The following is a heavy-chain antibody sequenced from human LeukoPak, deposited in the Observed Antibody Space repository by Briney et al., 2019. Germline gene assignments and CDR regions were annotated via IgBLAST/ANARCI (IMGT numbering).Heavy chain of an antibody. CDR3: ATVRITMIVQLIDYYYMDA. V-gene: IGHV3-48*04. CDR1: GFTFSDYG. Sequence: HPGGSLRLPCAASGFTFSDYGMNWVRQAPGKGLEWVSYISSRSNTEDYADSVKGRFTISRDNAKNSLYLQMDSLRVEDTAVYYCATVRITMIVQLIDYYYMDAWGKGATVIVAS. CDR2: ISSRSNTE. J-gene: IGHJ6*03. D-gene: IGHD3-22*01.